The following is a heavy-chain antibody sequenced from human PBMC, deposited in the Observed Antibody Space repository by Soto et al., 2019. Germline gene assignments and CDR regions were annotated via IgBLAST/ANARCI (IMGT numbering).Heavy chain of an antibody. V-gene: IGHV3-30*18. J-gene: IGHJ6*02. CDR2: ISYDGSNK. CDR3: AKDLEGYCSSTSCYTYFGLDV. D-gene: IGHD2-2*01. Sequence: TVGSLRLSCAASGFTFSSYVMHWVRQAPGKGLEWVAVISYDGSNKYYADSVKGRFTISRDNSKHTLFLQMNSLRPEDTAVYYCAKDLEGYCSSTSCYTYFGLDVWGQGTTVTVSS. CDR1: GFTFSSYV.